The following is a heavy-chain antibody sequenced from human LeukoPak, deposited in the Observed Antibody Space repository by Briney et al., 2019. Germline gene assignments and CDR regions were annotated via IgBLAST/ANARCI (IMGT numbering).Heavy chain of an antibody. CDR1: GGSFSGYY. Sequence: SETLSLTCAVYGGSFSGYYWSWIRQPPGKGLEWIGEINHRGSTNYNPSLKSRVTISVDTSKNQFSLKLSSVTAADTAVYYCAGEAAGRYYFDYWGQGTLVTVSS. CDR2: INHRGST. CDR3: AGEAAGRYYFDY. V-gene: IGHV4-34*01. D-gene: IGHD2-15*01. J-gene: IGHJ4*02.